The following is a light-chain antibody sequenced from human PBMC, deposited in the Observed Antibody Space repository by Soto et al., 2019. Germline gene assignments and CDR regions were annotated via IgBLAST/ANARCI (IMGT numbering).Light chain of an antibody. CDR2: VAS. J-gene: IGKJ4*01. V-gene: IGKV1-39*01. Sequence: DIQMTQSPSSLSASIGDRVTITCRASQNVGTYLSWYQQKQGKAPKLLINVASTLQSGVPSRFSGSGSGTDFTLAIGSVQPEDFATYYCQQSSSTPQTFGGGTRVEIK. CDR1: QNVGTY. CDR3: QQSSSTPQT.